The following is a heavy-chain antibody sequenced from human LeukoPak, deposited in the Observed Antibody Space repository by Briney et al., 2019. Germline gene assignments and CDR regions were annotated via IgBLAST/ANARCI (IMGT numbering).Heavy chain of an antibody. CDR1: GFTVSSKY. Sequence: GGSLRLSCAASGFTVSSKYMSWVRQAPGKGLEWVPVIYSGGTIYYADSVKGRFTISRDNSKNTVYLRMNSLRAEDTAVYYCAKGGGIHVSFDYWGQGTLVTVSS. D-gene: IGHD3-10*01. CDR3: AKGGGIHVSFDY. J-gene: IGHJ4*02. V-gene: IGHV3-66*01. CDR2: IYSGGTI.